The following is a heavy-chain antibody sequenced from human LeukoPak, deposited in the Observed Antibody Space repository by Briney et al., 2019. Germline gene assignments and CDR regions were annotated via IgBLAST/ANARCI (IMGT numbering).Heavy chain of an antibody. J-gene: IGHJ5*02. V-gene: IGHV3-23*01. Sequence: GGSLRLSCAASGFTFSSYAMSWVRQAPGKGLEWVSAISGSGGSTYYADSVKGRFTISRDNSKNTLYLQMNSLRAEDTAVYYCAKSFTVTTQSNWFDPWGQGTLVTVSS. D-gene: IGHD4-17*01. CDR2: ISGSGGST. CDR3: AKSFTVTTQSNWFDP. CDR1: GFTFSSYA.